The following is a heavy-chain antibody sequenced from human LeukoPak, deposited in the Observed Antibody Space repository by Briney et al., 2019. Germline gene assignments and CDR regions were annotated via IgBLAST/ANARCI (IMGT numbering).Heavy chain of an antibody. V-gene: IGHV3-21*01. J-gene: IGHJ4*02. CDR1: GLTFSSHW. D-gene: IGHD4-17*01. CDR3: ARGDYGDYAAPPDY. Sequence: GGSLRLSCAASGLTFSSHWMHWVRQAPGKGLEWVSSISSSSSYICYADSVKGRFTISRDNAKNSLYLQMNSLRAEDTAMYYCARGDYGDYAAPPDYWGQGTLVTVSS. CDR2: ISSSSSYI.